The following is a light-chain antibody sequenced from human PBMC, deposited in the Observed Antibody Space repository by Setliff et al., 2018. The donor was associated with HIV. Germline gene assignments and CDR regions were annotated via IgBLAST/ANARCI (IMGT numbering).Light chain of an antibody. J-gene: IGLJ1*01. CDR2: DVT. V-gene: IGLV2-11*01. CDR3: CSYANTYTSLYV. CDR1: SSDVGGYNS. Sequence: QSVLTQPRSVSGSPGQSVTISCTGTSSDVGGYNSVSWYQQPPDKAPKLMIYDVTKRPSGVPDRFSGSKSGNTASLTISGLQADDEADYYCCSYANTYTSLYVFGTGTKVTVL.